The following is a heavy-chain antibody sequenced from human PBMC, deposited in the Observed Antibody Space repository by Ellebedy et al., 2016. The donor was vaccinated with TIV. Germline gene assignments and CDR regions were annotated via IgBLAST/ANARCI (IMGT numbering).Heavy chain of an antibody. V-gene: IGHV4-34*01. CDR2: INHSGST. J-gene: IGHJ5*02. CDR1: GGSFSGYY. CDR3: ARGRRWFDP. Sequence: MPSETLSLTCAVYGGSFSGYYWSWIRQSPGKGLEWFGDINHSGSTTNNPSLKSRVTISVDTSKNQFSRKLSSVTAADTAVFYCARGRRWFDPWGQGTLVTVSS.